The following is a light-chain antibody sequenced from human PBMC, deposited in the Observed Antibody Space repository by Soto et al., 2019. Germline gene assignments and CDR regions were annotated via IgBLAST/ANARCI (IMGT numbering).Light chain of an antibody. J-gene: IGKJ4*01. Sequence: DIQMTQSPSSLGASVGDRVTITCQASEDISNSLNWYQQNPGKAPKLLIYDASNLHVGVPSRFSGRGSGTHFSLTINSLQLEDFATYYCQQYENLPLTFGGGT. V-gene: IGKV1-33*01. CDR1: EDISNS. CDR3: QQYENLPLT. CDR2: DAS.